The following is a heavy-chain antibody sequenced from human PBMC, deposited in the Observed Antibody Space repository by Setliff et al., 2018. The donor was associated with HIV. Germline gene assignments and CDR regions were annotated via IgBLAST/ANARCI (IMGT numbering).Heavy chain of an antibody. CDR2: ISGSGGSI. V-gene: IGHV3-23*01. D-gene: IGHD5-12*01. CDR3: AKRVATIRQSSSFFDY. CDR1: GFTFNIYG. Sequence: GGSLRLSCAASGFTFNIYGMSWVRQAPGKGLEWVSGISGSGGSIYYADYVKGRFTISRDNSKNTLYLQMNNLRAEDTAVYYCAKRVATIRQSSSFFDYWGQGTLVTVSS. J-gene: IGHJ4*02.